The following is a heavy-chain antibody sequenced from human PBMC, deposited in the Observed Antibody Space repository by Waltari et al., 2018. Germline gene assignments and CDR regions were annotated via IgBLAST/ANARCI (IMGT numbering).Heavy chain of an antibody. Sequence: QVQLVQSGAEVKKPGASVKVSCKASGYTFTGYYMHWVRQAPGQGLEWMGWINPNSGGTNYAQKFQGRVTMTRDTSISTAYMELSRLRSDDTAVYYCARDLIPLYSSGWYWLSGFDYWGQGTLVTVSS. J-gene: IGHJ4*02. D-gene: IGHD6-19*01. CDR2: INPNSGGT. CDR1: GYTFTGYY. CDR3: ARDLIPLYSSGWYWLSGFDY. V-gene: IGHV1-2*02.